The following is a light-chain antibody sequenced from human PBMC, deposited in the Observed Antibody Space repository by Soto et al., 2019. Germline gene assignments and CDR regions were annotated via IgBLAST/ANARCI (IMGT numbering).Light chain of an antibody. Sequence: DIVMTQSPATLYVSPGERATLSCRASQSVYSNLAWYQQKPGQAPRLLIYHASTRATGIPARFSGGGSGTEFTLTISSLQSEDFAVYYCQQYTKWPLTFGGGTKVEIK. V-gene: IGKV3-15*01. CDR1: QSVYSN. CDR3: QQYTKWPLT. CDR2: HAS. J-gene: IGKJ4*01.